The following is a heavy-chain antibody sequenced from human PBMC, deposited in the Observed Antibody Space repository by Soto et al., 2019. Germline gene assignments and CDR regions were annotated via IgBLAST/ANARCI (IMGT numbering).Heavy chain of an antibody. V-gene: IGHV3-23*01. CDR2: ISGSGGST. CDR1: GFTFSSYA. CDR3: AKHSGCGILTGYHEYYYYMDV. Sequence: GGSLRLSCAASGFTFSSYAMSWVRQAPGKGLEWVSAISGSGGSTYYADSVKGRFTISRDNSKNTLYLQMNSLRAEDTAVYYCAKHSGCGILTGYHEYYYYMDVWGKGTTVTVSS. J-gene: IGHJ6*03. D-gene: IGHD3-9*01.